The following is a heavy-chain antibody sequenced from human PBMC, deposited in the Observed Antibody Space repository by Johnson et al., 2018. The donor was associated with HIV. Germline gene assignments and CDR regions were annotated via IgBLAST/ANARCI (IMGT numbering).Heavy chain of an antibody. CDR3: ASFWATGAFDI. J-gene: IGHJ3*02. CDR2: IKQDGSEK. V-gene: IGHV3-7*02. D-gene: IGHD3-10*01. CDR1: GFTFSSYW. Sequence: VQLVESGGGLVQPGRSLRLSCAASGFTFSSYWMSWVRQAPGKGLECVANIKQDGSEKYYVDSVKGRFTISRDNAKNTLYLQMNSLRAEDTAVYYCASFWATGAFDIWGQGTMVTVSS.